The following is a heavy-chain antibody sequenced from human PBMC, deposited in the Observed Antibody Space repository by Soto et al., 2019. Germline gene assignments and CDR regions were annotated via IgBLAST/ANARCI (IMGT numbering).Heavy chain of an antibody. Sequence: GGSLRLSCAASGFTFSSYGMHWVRQAPGKGLEWVAVIWYDGSNKYYADSVKGRFTISRDNSKNTLYLQMSSLRAEDTAVYYCARVKCSSTSCYTNYYYGMDVWGQGTTVTVSS. V-gene: IGHV3-33*01. CDR3: ARVKCSSTSCYTNYYYGMDV. CDR2: IWYDGSNK. J-gene: IGHJ6*02. D-gene: IGHD2-2*02. CDR1: GFTFSSYG.